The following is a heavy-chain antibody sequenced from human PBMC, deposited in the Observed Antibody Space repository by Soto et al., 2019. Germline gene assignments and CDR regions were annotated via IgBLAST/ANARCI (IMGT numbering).Heavy chain of an antibody. CDR1: GGTFSSYT. Sequence: QVQLVQSGAEVKKPGSSVKVSCKASGGTFSSYTISWVRQAPGQGLEWRGRIIPILGIANYAQKFQGRVTITADKSTSTAYMELSSLRSEDTAVYYCARDGGTTQPHGMDVWGQGTTVTVSS. V-gene: IGHV1-69*02. CDR3: ARDGGTTQPHGMDV. D-gene: IGHD2-15*01. CDR2: IIPILGIA. J-gene: IGHJ6*02.